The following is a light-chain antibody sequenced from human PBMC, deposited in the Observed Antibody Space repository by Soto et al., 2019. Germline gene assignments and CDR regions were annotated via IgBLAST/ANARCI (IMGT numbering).Light chain of an antibody. CDR1: QRVSNY. CDR3: QQRTNLPPFS. Sequence: EIVLTQSPATLSLTRVESATLSCRASQRVSNYLAWSQQKPGQAPRLLIYDAPNRATGIPARFSGSGSGTDFTLTISSLELEDFAVCHCQQRTNLPPFSFGARTKEDIK. CDR2: DAP. J-gene: IGKJ4*01. V-gene: IGKV3-11*01.